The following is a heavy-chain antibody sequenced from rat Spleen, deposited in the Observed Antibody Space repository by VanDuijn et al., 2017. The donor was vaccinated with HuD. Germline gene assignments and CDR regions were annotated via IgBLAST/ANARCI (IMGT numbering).Heavy chain of an antibody. V-gene: IGHV5-27*01. CDR1: RFTFSNYY. J-gene: IGHJ2*01. D-gene: IGHD1-6*01. Sequence: EVQLVESGGALVQPGRSLKLSCAVSRFTFSNYYMAWVRQAPTKGLEWVATISTSGGSPYYRDSVKGRFTISRDNAKSTLYLQMNSLRSEDTATYYCTRDNMYTTDYYPDYFDYWGQGVMVTVSS. CDR3: TRDNMYTTDYYPDYFDY. CDR2: ISTSGGSP.